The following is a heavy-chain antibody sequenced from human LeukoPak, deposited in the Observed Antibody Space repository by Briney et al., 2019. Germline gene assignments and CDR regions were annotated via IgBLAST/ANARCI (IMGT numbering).Heavy chain of an antibody. J-gene: IGHJ4*02. D-gene: IGHD2-15*01. CDR1: GFTFRNYN. V-gene: IGHV3-21*01. Sequence: GGSLRLSCAASGFTFRNYNMNWVGHAPGKGLEGVSSISDNSNHVYYADSVKGRFTISRDNAKNSLYLQMSSLRAEDTAVYYCAGDYSVRLLDYWGQGTLVTVSS. CDR2: ISDNSNHV. CDR3: AGDYSVRLLDY.